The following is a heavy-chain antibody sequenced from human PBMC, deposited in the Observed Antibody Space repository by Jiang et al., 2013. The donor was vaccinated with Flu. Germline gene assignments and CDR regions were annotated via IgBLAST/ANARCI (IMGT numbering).Heavy chain of an antibody. V-gene: IGHV1-46*01. CDR2: INPSGGST. J-gene: IGHJ4*02. CDR3: ARGSPTATRFSRNSSGYYSNY. D-gene: IGHD3-22*01. Sequence: KASGYTFTSYYMHWVRQAPGQGLEWMGIINPSGGSTSYAQKFQGRVTMTRDTSTSTVYMELSSLRSEDTAVYYCARGSPTATRFSRNSSGYYSNYWGQGTLVTVSS. CDR1: GYTFTSYY.